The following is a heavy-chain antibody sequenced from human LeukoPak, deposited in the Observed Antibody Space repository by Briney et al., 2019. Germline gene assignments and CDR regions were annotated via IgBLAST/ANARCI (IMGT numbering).Heavy chain of an antibody. J-gene: IGHJ4*02. D-gene: IGHD6-19*01. CDR1: GFSFKDYN. V-gene: IGHV3-30*18. CDR2: ITYDGSNK. CDR3: AKDPLGYSSGWYHFDY. Sequence: TGRSLRLSCAASGFSFKDYNMHWVRQAPGKGLEWVAVITYDGSNKYYTDSVKGRFTISRDNSKSTLYLQMNSLRAEDTAVYYCAKDPLGYSSGWYHFDYWGQGTLVTVSS.